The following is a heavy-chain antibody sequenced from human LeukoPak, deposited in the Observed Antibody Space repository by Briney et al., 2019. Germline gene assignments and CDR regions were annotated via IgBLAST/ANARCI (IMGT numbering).Heavy chain of an antibody. D-gene: IGHD6-13*01. CDR2: IYYSGST. CDR3: ARERAAGNPSHFDY. Sequence: SETLSLTCTVSGGSISSYYWSWIRQPPGKGLEWFGYIYYSGSTNYNPSLKSRVTISVDTSKNQFSLKMNSMTAADTAVYYCARERAAGNPSHFDYWGQGSLVTVSS. CDR1: GGSISSYY. J-gene: IGHJ4*02. V-gene: IGHV4-59*01.